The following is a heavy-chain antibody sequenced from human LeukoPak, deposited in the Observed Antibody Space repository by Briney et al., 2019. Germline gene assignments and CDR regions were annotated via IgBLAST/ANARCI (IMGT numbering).Heavy chain of an antibody. J-gene: IGHJ1*01. V-gene: IGHV4-4*07. CDR2: IYSTGTT. Sequence: PSETLSLTCTVSGGSITSYYWTWIRQPAGRGLEWIGRIYSTGTTNYSPSPKSRVTMSVDTSKNQFSLRLTSVTAADTAVYYCAGPNLWGLQHWGQGTLVTVSS. CDR3: AGPNLWGLQH. CDR1: GGSITSYY. D-gene: IGHD1-7*01.